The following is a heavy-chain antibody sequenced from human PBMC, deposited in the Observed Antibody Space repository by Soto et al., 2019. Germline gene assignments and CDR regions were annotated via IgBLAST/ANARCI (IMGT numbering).Heavy chain of an antibody. Sequence: EVQLVESGGGLVQPGGSLRLSCVDSGFTFSSYWMSWVRQAPVKGLEWVGNIKQDGSEENYVDSVKGRFTISRDNAKKSMYLEINSPRAEDTAVYYCARIAASGRGWDVWGQGTTVVVSS. CDR1: GFTFSSYW. CDR2: IKQDGSEE. D-gene: IGHD6-13*01. J-gene: IGHJ6*02. V-gene: IGHV3-7*01. CDR3: ARIAASGRGWDV.